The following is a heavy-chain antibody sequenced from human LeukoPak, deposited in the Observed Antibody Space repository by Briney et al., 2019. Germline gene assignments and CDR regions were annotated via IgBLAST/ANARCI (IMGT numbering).Heavy chain of an antibody. Sequence: GGSLRLSCVVSGISLSNYAMSWVRQAPGKGLEWVSAISGSGGSTYYADSVKGRFTISRDNSKNTLYLQMNRLRAEDTAVYYCASRYDSSGYYWNTIDYWGQGTLVTVSS. V-gene: IGHV3-23*01. CDR3: ASRYDSSGYYWNTIDY. J-gene: IGHJ4*02. CDR1: GISLSNYA. CDR2: ISGSGGST. D-gene: IGHD3-22*01.